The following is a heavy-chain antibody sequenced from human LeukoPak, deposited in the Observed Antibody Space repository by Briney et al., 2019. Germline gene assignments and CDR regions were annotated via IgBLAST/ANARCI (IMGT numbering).Heavy chain of an antibody. J-gene: IGHJ4*02. V-gene: IGHV3-15*04. CDR3: TTDTGYYDSSGYTFDY. D-gene: IGHD3-22*01. CDR2: IERKTAGGTT. CDR1: GGSISRYY. Sequence: ESLSLTWTVSGGSISRYYRSWVRQPPGKGLELVGRIERKTAGGTTDDAAPVKGRYTISRDHSKNTLYLQMNSLKTDDTAVYYCTTDTGYYDSSGYTFDYWGQGTLVTVSS.